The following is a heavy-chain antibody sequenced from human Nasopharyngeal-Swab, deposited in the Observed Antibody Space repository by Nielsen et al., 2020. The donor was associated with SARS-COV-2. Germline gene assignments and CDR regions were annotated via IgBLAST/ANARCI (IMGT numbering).Heavy chain of an antibody. CDR1: GFTFSNSW. Sequence: GDSLKISCAASGFTFSNSWMSWVRHAPGQGLEWVGRIKSKTDGGTTDYAAPVKGRFTISRDDSKNTLYLQMNSLKTEDTAVYYCTTDLLVVRGVKRYYYYGMDVWGQGTTVTVSS. D-gene: IGHD3-10*01. V-gene: IGHV3-15*01. J-gene: IGHJ6*02. CDR3: TTDLLVVRGVKRYYYYGMDV. CDR2: IKSKTDGGTT.